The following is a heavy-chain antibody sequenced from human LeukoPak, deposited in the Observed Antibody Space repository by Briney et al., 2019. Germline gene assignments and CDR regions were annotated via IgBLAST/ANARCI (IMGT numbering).Heavy chain of an antibody. CDR2: ISYDGSNK. D-gene: IGHD4-23*01. CDR1: GFTFSSYA. Sequence: GRSLRLSCAASGFTFSSYAMHWVRQAPGKGLEWVAVISYDGSNKYYADSAKGRFTISRDNSKNTLYLQMNSLRAEDTAVYYCARTERTVVTPDYWGQGTLVTVSS. V-gene: IGHV3-30*01. CDR3: ARTERTVVTPDY. J-gene: IGHJ4*02.